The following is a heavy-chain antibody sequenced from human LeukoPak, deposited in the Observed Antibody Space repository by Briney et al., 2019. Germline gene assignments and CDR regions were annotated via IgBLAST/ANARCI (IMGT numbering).Heavy chain of an antibody. CDR2: TYYRSKWSS. CDR1: GDSISSNDAA. Sequence: SQTLSLTCAISGDSISSNDAAWYWLRQSPSRGLEWLGRTYYRSKWSSDYAVSVKSRIAINSDTSRNQISLQLNSVTPEDTAVYYCAYWTQRWGQGTLVTVSS. J-gene: IGHJ4*02. V-gene: IGHV6-1*01. CDR3: AYWTQR. D-gene: IGHD3/OR15-3a*01.